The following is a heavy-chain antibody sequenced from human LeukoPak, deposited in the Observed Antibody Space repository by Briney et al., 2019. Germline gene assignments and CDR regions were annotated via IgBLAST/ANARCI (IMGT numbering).Heavy chain of an antibody. Sequence: PSETLSLTCAVYGGSFSGYYWSWIRQPPGKGLEWIGEINHSGSTNYNPSLKSRVTISVDTSKNQFSLKLSSVTAADTAVYYCARDLSVAGTGGSGYWGQGTLVTVSS. J-gene: IGHJ4*02. CDR3: ARDLSVAGTGGSGY. D-gene: IGHD6-19*01. V-gene: IGHV4-34*01. CDR2: INHSGST. CDR1: GGSFSGYY.